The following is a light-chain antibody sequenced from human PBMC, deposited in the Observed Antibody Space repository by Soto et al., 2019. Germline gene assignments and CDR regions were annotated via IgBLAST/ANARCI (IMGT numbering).Light chain of an antibody. CDR1: HSISGY. CDR2: LAS. CDR3: KKSYSPPRT. Sequence: DIQMTQSLPALSASVVDRVTLAWRASHSISGYLNWYQQKPGKATKILIYLASSLQSGVPTRFSGSGSGTDFTLTISSLQPEEFATYYCKKSYSPPRTFGKGTKV. J-gene: IGKJ1*01. V-gene: IGKV1-39*01.